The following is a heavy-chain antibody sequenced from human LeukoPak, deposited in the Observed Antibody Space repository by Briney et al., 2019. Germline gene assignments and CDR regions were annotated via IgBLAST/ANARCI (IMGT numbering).Heavy chain of an antibody. CDR1: GYTFTGYY. CDR3: ARGSDVLRYFDWLYYFDY. J-gene: IGHJ4*02. V-gene: IGHV1-2*02. Sequence: ASVKVSCKASGYTFTGYYLHWVRQAPGQGLEWMGCVNPNSGDTNYAQKFQGSVTMTRDTSISTVYMELSSLRSEDTAVYYCARGSDVLRYFDWLYYFDYWGQGTLVTVSS. D-gene: IGHD3-9*01. CDR2: VNPNSGDT.